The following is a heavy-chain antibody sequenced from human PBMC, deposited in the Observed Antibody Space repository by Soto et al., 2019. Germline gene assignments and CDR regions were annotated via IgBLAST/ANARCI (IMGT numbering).Heavy chain of an antibody. J-gene: IGHJ5*01. CDR2: IVAGDGNT. CDR1: GFTSASSA. CDR3: ARDRGDNTLKP. D-gene: IGHD7-27*01. V-gene: IGHV1-58*01. Sequence: ASVKVSCKASGFTSASSAVQWVRHARGQRLEWIGRIVAGDGNTNYAQKFQGRVTMTSDTSTGTVYMELSSLRSEDTAIYYCARDRGDNTLKPWGQGTLVTVSS.